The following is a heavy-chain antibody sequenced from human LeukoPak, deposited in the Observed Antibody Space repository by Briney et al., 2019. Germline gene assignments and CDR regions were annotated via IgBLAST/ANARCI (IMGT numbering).Heavy chain of an antibody. CDR3: ASGAGDYGDYSLWLGY. CDR2: ISAYNGNT. Sequence: ASVKVSCKGSGYTFSGYGFSWVRQAPGQGLEWMGWISAYNGNTIYAQKYQGRVTMATDTSTSTAYMELRSLRSDDTAVYYCASGAGDYGDYSLWLGYWGQGTLVTVSS. J-gene: IGHJ4*02. V-gene: IGHV1-18*01. D-gene: IGHD4-17*01. CDR1: GYTFSGYG.